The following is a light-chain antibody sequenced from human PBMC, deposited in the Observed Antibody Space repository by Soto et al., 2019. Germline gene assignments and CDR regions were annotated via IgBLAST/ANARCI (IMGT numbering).Light chain of an antibody. CDR3: SSFTSSVTYV. V-gene: IGLV2-14*01. CDR1: ISDVGGHNS. CDR2: DVS. Sequence: QSALTHPASMAGSPGQSITISCTGTISDVGGHNSVSWYRQDPGKAPKLMIYDVSNRPSGVSDRFSGSKSGNTASPTISGLQIEDEADYYCSSFTSSVTYVFGTGTKVTVL. J-gene: IGLJ1*01.